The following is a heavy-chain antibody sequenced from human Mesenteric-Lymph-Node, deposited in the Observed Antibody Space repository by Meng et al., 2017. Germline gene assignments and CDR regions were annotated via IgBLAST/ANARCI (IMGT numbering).Heavy chain of an antibody. CDR1: GFTFSSYA. J-gene: IGHJ4*02. Sequence: GEALKISCAASGFTFSSYAMSWVRQAPGKGLEWVSAISGSGGSTYYAESVKGRFTISRDNAKNSLYLQMNSLRAEDMAFYYCAKGTIAVAGFSYFDSWGQG. D-gene: IGHD6-19*01. CDR2: ISGSGGST. V-gene: IGHV3-23*01. CDR3: AKGTIAVAGFSYFDS.